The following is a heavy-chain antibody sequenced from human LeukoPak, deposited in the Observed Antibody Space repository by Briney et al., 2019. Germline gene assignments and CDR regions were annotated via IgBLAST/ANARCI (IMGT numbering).Heavy chain of an antibody. CDR3: DAGGRKTYYYDSSGYHENDY. D-gene: IGHD3-22*01. CDR1: GGSISSSSYY. Sequence: SETLSLTCTVSGGSISSSSYYWGWIRQPPGKGLEWIGSIYYSGSTYYNPSLKSRVTISVDTSKNQFSLKLSSVTAADTAVYYCDAGGRKTYYYDSSGYHENDYWGQGTLVTVSS. V-gene: IGHV4-39*01. J-gene: IGHJ4*02. CDR2: IYYSGST.